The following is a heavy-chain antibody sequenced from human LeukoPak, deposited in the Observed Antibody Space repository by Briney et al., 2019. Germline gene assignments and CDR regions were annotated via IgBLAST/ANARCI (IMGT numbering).Heavy chain of an antibody. J-gene: IGHJ6*02. D-gene: IGHD3-3*01. CDR3: ARDFYDFWSGYYGGGYYYYGMDV. CDR2: ISYDGSNK. CDR1: GFIFSSYA. Sequence: PGRSLRLSCAASGFIFSSYAMHWVRQAPGKGLEWVAVISYDGSNKYHADSVKGRFTISRDNSKNTLYLQMNSLRAEDTAVYYCARDFYDFWSGYYGGGYYYYGMDVWGQGTTVTVSS. V-gene: IGHV3-30-3*01.